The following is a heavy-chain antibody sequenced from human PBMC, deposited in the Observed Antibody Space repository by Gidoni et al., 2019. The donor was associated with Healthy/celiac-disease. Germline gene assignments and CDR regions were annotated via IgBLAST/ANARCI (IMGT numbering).Heavy chain of an antibody. Sequence: QVQLQESVPGLVQPSETLSLTCTVSGGSISSYYWSWIRQPAGKGLEWIGRIYTSGSTNYNPSLKSRVTMSVDTSKNQLYLKLSSVTAADTAVYYCARVGWELGFDYWGQGTRVTVSA. CDR2: IYTSGST. D-gene: IGHD1-26*01. CDR1: GGSISSYY. CDR3: ARVGWELGFDY. V-gene: IGHV4-4*07. J-gene: IGHJ4*02.